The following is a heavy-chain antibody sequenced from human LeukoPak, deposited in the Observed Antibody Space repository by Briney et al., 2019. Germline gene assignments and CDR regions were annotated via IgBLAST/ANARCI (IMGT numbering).Heavy chain of an antibody. Sequence: PGRSLRLSCAASGFTFSMYGLHWVRQAPGEGLEWVSLISSDGRDKQYAHSVKGRFTISRDYSKNTLYLQMNSLRAEDTAVYYCAREEGLVLDYWGQGTLVTVSS. D-gene: IGHD2-8*02. CDR3: AREEGLVLDY. CDR2: ISSDGRDK. J-gene: IGHJ4*02. CDR1: GFTFSMYG. V-gene: IGHV3-30*04.